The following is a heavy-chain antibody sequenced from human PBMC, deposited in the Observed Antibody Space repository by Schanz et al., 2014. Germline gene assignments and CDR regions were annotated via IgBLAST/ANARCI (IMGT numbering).Heavy chain of an antibody. Sequence: QVQLVQSGVEVKRPGASVRVSCKASGYSFTDYAIHWVRQAPGQGLEWMGKINPSSGTTRIAQNFQGRLIMTTDTSTTTVYMELRGLRSGDTAVYYCARETTIITGGAFDVWGQGTMVTVSS. CDR1: GYSFTDYA. D-gene: IGHD3-9*01. J-gene: IGHJ3*01. V-gene: IGHV1-18*01. CDR2: INPSSGTT. CDR3: ARETTIITGGAFDV.